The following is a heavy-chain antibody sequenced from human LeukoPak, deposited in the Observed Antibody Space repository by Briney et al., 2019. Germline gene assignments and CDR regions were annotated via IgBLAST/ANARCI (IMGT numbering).Heavy chain of an antibody. Sequence: SETLSLTCTASGGSISSYYWSWIRQPPGKGLEWIGYIYYSGSTNYNPSLKSRVTISVDTSKNQFSLKLNSVTAADTAVYYCARVPGVYCGGDCYSIDYWGQGTLVTVSS. CDR1: GGSISSYY. J-gene: IGHJ4*02. CDR2: IYYSGST. V-gene: IGHV4-59*12. D-gene: IGHD2-21*02. CDR3: ARVPGVYCGGDCYSIDY.